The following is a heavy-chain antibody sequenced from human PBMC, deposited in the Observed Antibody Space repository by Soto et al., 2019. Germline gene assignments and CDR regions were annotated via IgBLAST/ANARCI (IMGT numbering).Heavy chain of an antibody. Sequence: QVQLLESGPGLVKPSETLSLICTVSGGSIRSSHWWSLVRQPPGKGLERIGEIYHSGSTNLDPSLKSRVTLSVDKSKNQFSLKLTSVTAADTAVYYCARDKATVGGYNLYDPWGQGILVTVSS. CDR2: IYHSGST. CDR1: GGSIRSSHW. D-gene: IGHD3-16*01. V-gene: IGHV4-4*02. J-gene: IGHJ5*02. CDR3: ARDKATVGGYNLYDP.